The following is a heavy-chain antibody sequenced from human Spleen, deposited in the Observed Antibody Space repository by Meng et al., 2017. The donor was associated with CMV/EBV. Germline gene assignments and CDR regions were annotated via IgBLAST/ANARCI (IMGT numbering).Heavy chain of an antibody. CDR1: GSSNDSGDYC. CDR3: ARGYDDSSGYGYWYLDL. D-gene: IGHD3-22*01. Sequence: KPSHALALSQTASGSSNDSGDYCGGWTPRPPGKGLEWIGYNYYSGSTYYNPSLKSRVTISVDTSKNQFSLKLSSVTAADTAVYYCARGYDDSSGYGYWYLDLWGRGTLVTVSS. V-gene: IGHV4-30-4*01. CDR2: NYYSGST. J-gene: IGHJ2*01.